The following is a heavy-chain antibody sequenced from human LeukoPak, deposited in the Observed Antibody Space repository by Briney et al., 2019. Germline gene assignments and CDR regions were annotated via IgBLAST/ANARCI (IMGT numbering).Heavy chain of an antibody. D-gene: IGHD6-13*01. J-gene: IGHJ4*02. V-gene: IGHV4-39*07. CDR1: GGSISSSGYY. CDR2: IYYSGST. Sequence: SETLSLTCTVSGGSISSSGYYWGWIRQPPGKGLEWIGSIYYSGSTYYNPSLKSRVTISVDTSKNQFSLKLSSVTAADTAVYYCARLGKGKAAAGTDWGQGTLVAVSS. CDR3: ARLGKGKAAAGTD.